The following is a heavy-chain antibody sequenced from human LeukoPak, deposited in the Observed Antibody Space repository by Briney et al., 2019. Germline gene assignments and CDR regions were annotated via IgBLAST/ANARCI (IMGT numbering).Heavy chain of an antibody. J-gene: IGHJ4*02. Sequence: GASVKVSCKASGYTFTSYTMHWVRQAPGQRLEWMGWINAGNGDTKCSQKFQDRVTTTGDTSASTAYMELSNLRSEDTAVYYCARTGCSGGSCYDYWGQGTLVTVSS. D-gene: IGHD2-15*01. V-gene: IGHV1-3*01. CDR3: ARTGCSGGSCYDY. CDR1: GYTFTSYT. CDR2: INAGNGDT.